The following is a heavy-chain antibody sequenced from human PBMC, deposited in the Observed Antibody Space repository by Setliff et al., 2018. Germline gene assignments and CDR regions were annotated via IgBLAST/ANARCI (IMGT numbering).Heavy chain of an antibody. Sequence: LSLTCTVSDGSLRTYYWSWLRQPPGKGLEFIGYVYYSWTANYSPSLRSRLTISVDTSKNQFSLKLRSVTAADTALYYCARGGTFRYFDFWGQGAPVTVSS. CDR2: VYYSWTA. CDR3: ARGGTFRYFDF. V-gene: IGHV4-59*01. CDR1: DGSLRTYY. J-gene: IGHJ4*02. D-gene: IGHD5-12*01.